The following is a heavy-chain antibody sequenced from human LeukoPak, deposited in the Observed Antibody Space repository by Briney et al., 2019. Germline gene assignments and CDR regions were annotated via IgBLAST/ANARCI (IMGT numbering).Heavy chain of an antibody. CDR1: GYTFTNYY. V-gene: IGHV1-46*01. J-gene: IGHJ6*03. Sequence: GASVKVSCKASGYTFTNYYIHWVRQAPGQGLEWMGIINPSGGSTSYAQKFQGRGTMTRDMSTSTVYMELSSLRSEDTAVYYCARGLGGSGWHYYYYYMDVWGKGTTVTISS. D-gene: IGHD6-19*01. CDR3: ARGLGGSGWHYYYYYMDV. CDR2: INPSGGST.